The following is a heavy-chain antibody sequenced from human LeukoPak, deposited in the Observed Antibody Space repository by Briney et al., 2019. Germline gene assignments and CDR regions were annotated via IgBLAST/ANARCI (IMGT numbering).Heavy chain of an antibody. Sequence: SETLSLTCAVYGGSFSGYYWSWIRQPPGKGLEWIGEINRSGSTNYNPSLKSRVTISVETSKNQFSLKLSSVTAADTAVYYCARRPQYSSGSNWFDPWGQGTLVTVSS. J-gene: IGHJ5*02. V-gene: IGHV4-34*01. CDR3: ARRPQYSSGSNWFDP. CDR1: GGSFSGYY. D-gene: IGHD6-19*01. CDR2: INRSGST.